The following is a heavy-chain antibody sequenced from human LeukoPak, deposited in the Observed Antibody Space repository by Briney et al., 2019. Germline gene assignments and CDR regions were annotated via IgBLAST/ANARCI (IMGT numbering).Heavy chain of an antibody. Sequence: PGGSLRLSCAASGSPLRSYWMSWVRQAPGKGLEWVADIKQDGNEKYYVDSVKGRFSISRDNAKNSLYLQMDSLRAEDTAVYYCVREDGSLDHWGQGTLVTVSA. V-gene: IGHV3-7*01. J-gene: IGHJ4*02. CDR2: IKQDGNEK. CDR1: GSPLRSYW. CDR3: VREDGSLDH.